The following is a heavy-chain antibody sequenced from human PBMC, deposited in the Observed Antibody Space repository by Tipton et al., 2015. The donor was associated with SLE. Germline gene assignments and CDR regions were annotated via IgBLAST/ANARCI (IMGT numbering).Heavy chain of an antibody. V-gene: IGHV4-4*07. J-gene: IGHJ3*02. Sequence: TLSRTCTVSGGSITSGSWIRQPAGKGLEWIGRIYTSGVTNYNPSLKSRVTISVDKSKNHFSMHLTSMTATDTAVYYCAREGHSSGYAPAFDIWGQGTLVTVSS. CDR1: GGSITSG. D-gene: IGHD6-19*01. CDR3: AREGHSSGYAPAFDI. CDR2: IYTSGVT.